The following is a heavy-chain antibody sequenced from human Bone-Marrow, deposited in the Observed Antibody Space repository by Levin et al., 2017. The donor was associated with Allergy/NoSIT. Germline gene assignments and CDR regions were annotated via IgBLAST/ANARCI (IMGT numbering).Heavy chain of an antibody. D-gene: IGHD3-3*01. CDR2: ISGSGGST. CDR1: GFTFSSYA. J-gene: IGHJ4*02. V-gene: IGHV3-23*01. Sequence: GGSLRLSCAASGFTFSSYAMSWVRQAPGKGLEWVSAISGSGGSTYYTDSVKGRFTIFRDNSKNTLYLQMNSLRAEDTAVYYCAKLEYDFWSGYCDYWGQGTLVTVSS. CDR3: AKLEYDFWSGYCDY.